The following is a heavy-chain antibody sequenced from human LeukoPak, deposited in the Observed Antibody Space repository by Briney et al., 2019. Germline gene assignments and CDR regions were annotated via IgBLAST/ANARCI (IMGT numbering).Heavy chain of an antibody. CDR2: ISYDGSNK. Sequence: GGSLRLSCAASGFTFSSYAMHWVRQAPGKGLEWVAVISYDGSNKYYADSVKGRFTISRDNSKNTLYLQMNSLRAEDTAVYYCAREPHYYDSSGYYYFDYWGQGTLVTVSS. CDR3: AREPHYYDSSGYYYFDY. V-gene: IGHV3-30-3*01. J-gene: IGHJ4*02. CDR1: GFTFSSYA. D-gene: IGHD3-22*01.